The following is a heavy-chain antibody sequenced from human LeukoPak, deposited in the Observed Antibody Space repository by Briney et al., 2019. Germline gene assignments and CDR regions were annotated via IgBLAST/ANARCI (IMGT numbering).Heavy chain of an antibody. D-gene: IGHD2-2*01. V-gene: IGHV4-39*01. CDR1: GGAVSTTSHY. CDR3: ARPAPEYCSVTSCWGT. CDR2: IHYSGST. J-gene: IGHJ5*02. Sequence: WETLSLTCTVSGGAVSTTSHYWGWMRQAPGKGPEWIGSIHYSGSTSYKSSLKSRVTLSVDTSKNQFSLKLRSVTAADTAVYYCARPAPEYCSVTSCWGTWGQGTLVTVAS.